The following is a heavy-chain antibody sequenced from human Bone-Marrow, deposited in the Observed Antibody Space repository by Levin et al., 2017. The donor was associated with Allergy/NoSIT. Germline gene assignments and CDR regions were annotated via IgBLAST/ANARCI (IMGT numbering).Heavy chain of an antibody. CDR3: ARNTLFDYYYYGMDV. Sequence: LPGGSLRLSCAASGFTFSSYAMYWVRQAPGKGLEWVAVISYDGSNKYDADSVKGRFTISRDNSKNTLYLQMNSLRTEDTAVYYCARNTLFDYYYYGMDVWGQGTTVTVSS. CDR2: ISYDGSNK. CDR1: GFTFSSYA. V-gene: IGHV3-30-3*01. D-gene: IGHD2-21*01. J-gene: IGHJ6*02.